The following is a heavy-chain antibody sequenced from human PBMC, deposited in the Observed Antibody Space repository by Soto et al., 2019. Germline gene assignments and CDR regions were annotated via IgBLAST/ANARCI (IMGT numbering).Heavy chain of an antibody. Sequence: SETLSLICTVSGGSISSYYWSWIRQPPGKGLEWIGYIYYSGSTNYNPSLKSRVTISVDTSKNQFSLKLSSVTAADTAVYYCARGDIAARRGHYYYGMDVWGQGTTVTSP. V-gene: IGHV4-59*01. CDR2: IYYSGST. J-gene: IGHJ6*02. D-gene: IGHD6-6*01. CDR1: GGSISSYY. CDR3: ARGDIAARRGHYYYGMDV.